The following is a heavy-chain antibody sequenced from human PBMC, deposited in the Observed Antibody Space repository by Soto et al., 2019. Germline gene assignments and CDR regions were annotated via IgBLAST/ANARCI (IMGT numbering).Heavy chain of an antibody. D-gene: IGHD6-13*01. Sequence: ASVKVSCKASGYTFTSYDINWVRQATGQGLEWMGWMNPNSGNTGYAQKFQGRVTMTRNTSISTAYMELSSLRSEDTAVYYCARGPAAAYYYGMDVWGQGTTVTVSS. CDR3: ARGPAAAYYYGMDV. CDR2: MNPNSGNT. V-gene: IGHV1-8*01. CDR1: GYTFTSYD. J-gene: IGHJ6*02.